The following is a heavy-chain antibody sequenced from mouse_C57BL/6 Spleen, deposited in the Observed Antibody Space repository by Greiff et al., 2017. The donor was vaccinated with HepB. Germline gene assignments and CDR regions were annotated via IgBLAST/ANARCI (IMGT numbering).Heavy chain of an antibody. Sequence: EVQLQESGPELVKPGASVKMSCKASGYTFTDYNMHWVKQSHGKSLEWIGYINPNNGGTSYNQKFKGKATLTVNKSSSTAYMELRSLTSEDSAVYYCARSGRRGYFDVWGTGTTVTVSS. CDR2: INPNNGGT. V-gene: IGHV1-22*01. J-gene: IGHJ1*03. CDR3: ARSGRRGYFDV. D-gene: IGHD3-1*01. CDR1: GYTFTDYN.